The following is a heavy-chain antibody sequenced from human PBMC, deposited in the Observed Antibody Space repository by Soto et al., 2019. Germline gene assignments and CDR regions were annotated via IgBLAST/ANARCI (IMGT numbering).Heavy chain of an antibody. Sequence: ASVEVSCKASGYTFTSYGVSWVRQAPGRGLEWMGWISAYNGNTNYAQKLQGRVTMTTDTSTSTAYMELRSLRSDDTAVYYCPRFPFLWFGSDAFDIWGQGTMVTVSS. CDR1: GYTFTSYG. V-gene: IGHV1-18*01. CDR3: PRFPFLWFGSDAFDI. CDR2: ISAYNGNT. J-gene: IGHJ3*02. D-gene: IGHD3-10*01.